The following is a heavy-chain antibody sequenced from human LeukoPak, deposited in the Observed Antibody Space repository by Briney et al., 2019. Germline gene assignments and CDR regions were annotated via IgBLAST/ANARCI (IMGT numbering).Heavy chain of an antibody. CDR1: GFTFSSYG. D-gene: IGHD1-26*01. V-gene: IGHV3-30*02. CDR2: IRYDGSNK. Sequence: GGSLRLSCAAPGFTFSSYGMHWVRQAPGKGLEWVAFIRYDGSNKYYADSVKGRFTISRDNSKNTLYLQMNSLRAEDTAVYYCAKDALMGELLRYWGQGTLVTVSS. CDR3: AKDALMGELLRY. J-gene: IGHJ4*02.